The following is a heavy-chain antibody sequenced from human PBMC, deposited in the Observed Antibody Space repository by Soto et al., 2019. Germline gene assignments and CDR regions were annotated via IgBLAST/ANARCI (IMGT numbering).Heavy chain of an antibody. V-gene: IGHV3-7*03. CDR1: GFTLSSYW. Sequence: EVQLVESGGGLVQPGGSLRLSCAASGFTLSSYWMSWVRQAPGKGLEWVANIKQDGSEKYYVDSVKGRFTISRDNAKNSLYLQMNSLRAEDTAVYYCARDSGADCSSTSCSGGFDPWGQGTLVTVSS. J-gene: IGHJ5*02. CDR2: IKQDGSEK. CDR3: ARDSGADCSSTSCSGGFDP. D-gene: IGHD2-2*01.